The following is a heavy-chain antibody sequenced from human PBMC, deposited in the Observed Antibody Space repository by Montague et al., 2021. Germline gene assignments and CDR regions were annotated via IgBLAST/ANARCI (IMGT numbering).Heavy chain of an antibody. D-gene: IGHD3-3*01. CDR2: SSGTT. Sequence: SSGTTYYHPSLKSRPSMSLDTSKNQFSLKLTSVTAEDTAVYYCARDNFSDAVCFLDYWGQGNL. V-gene: IGHV4-30-4*01. J-gene: IGHJ4*02. CDR3: ARDNFSDAVCFLDY.